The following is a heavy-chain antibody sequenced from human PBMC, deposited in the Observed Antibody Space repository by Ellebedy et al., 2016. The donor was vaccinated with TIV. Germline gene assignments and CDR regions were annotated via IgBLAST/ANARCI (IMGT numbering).Heavy chain of an antibody. J-gene: IGHJ4*02. CDR1: GGSVTTTSYY. CDR3: TRGLYGGKTFDY. Sequence: MPSETLSLTCTVSGGSVTTTSYYWSWIRQPPGKGLEWLGYIYNSGSTNYNPSLKSRATMSVDTSKNQFSLNLSSVTAADTAVYYCTRGLYGGKTFDYWGQGTLVTVSS. D-gene: IGHD4-23*01. V-gene: IGHV4-61*01. CDR2: IYNSGST.